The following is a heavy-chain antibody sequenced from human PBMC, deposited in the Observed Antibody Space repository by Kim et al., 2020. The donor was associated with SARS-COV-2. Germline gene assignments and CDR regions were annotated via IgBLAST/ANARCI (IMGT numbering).Heavy chain of an antibody. V-gene: IGHV1-8*01. J-gene: IGHJ4*02. CDR2: RGNT. Sequence: RGNTGYAQKFQGRVTMTRNTSISTAYMELSSLRSEDTAVYYCARGGELLYWGQGTLVTVSS. D-gene: IGHD1-7*01. CDR3: ARGGELLY.